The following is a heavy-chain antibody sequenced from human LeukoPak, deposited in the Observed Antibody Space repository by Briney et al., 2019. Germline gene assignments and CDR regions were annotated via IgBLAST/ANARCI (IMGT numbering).Heavy chain of an antibody. CDR1: GYTFTDYY. CDR2: VDPEDGET. Sequence: ASVKVSCKVSGYTFTDYYMHWVQQAPGKGLEWMGLVDPEDGETIYAEKFQGRVTLTADTSTDTAYMELSSLRSEDTAVYYCATWCSSTSCPYYFDYWGQGTLVTVSS. CDR3: ATWCSSTSCPYYFDY. J-gene: IGHJ4*02. V-gene: IGHV1-69-2*01. D-gene: IGHD2-2*01.